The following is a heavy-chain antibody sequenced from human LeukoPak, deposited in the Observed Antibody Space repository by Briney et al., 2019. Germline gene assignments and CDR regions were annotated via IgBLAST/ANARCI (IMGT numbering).Heavy chain of an antibody. V-gene: IGHV4-59*08. CDR1: GGSISSYY. CDR3: ARHYHYYGSGSYIYFDY. Sequence: SETLSLTSTVSGGSISSYYWSWIRQPPGKGLEWIGYIYYSGSTNYNPSLKSRVTISVDTSKNQFSLKLSSVTAADTAVYYCARHYHYYGSGSYIYFDYWGQGTLVTVSS. D-gene: IGHD3-10*01. J-gene: IGHJ4*02. CDR2: IYYSGST.